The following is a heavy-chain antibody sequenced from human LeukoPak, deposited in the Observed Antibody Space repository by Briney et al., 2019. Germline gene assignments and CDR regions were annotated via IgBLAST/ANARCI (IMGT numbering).Heavy chain of an antibody. CDR1: GFTFSSYA. CDR3: AFELPPNWFDP. V-gene: IGHV3-23*01. D-gene: IGHD3-10*01. J-gene: IGHJ5*02. Sequence: GGSLRLSCAASGFTFSSYAMSWVRQAPGKGLEWVSAISGSSVNTYYADSVKGRFTISRDNSKNTLYLQMNSLRVEDTAVYYCAFELPPNWFDPWAREPWSPSPQ. CDR2: ISGSSVNT.